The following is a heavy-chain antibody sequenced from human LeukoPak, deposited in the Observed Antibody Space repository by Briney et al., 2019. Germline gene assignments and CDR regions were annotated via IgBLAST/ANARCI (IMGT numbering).Heavy chain of an antibody. CDR3: ATSYDSGTYYLPLRY. Sequence: PGGSLRLSCAASAITFSSYAVSWVRQAPGKGLEWVSGISGSGGSTYCADSVKGRFTISRDNSKNTLYLQMNSLRAEDTAVYYCATSYDSGTYYLPLRYWGQGTLVTVSS. CDR2: ISGSGGST. J-gene: IGHJ4*02. CDR1: AITFSSYA. D-gene: IGHD3-10*01. V-gene: IGHV3-23*01.